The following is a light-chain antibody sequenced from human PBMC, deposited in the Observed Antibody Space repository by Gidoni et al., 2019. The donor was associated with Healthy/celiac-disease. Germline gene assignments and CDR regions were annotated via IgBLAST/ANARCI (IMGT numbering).Light chain of an antibody. CDR1: QSVSSN. J-gene: IGKJ4*01. CDR3: QQYNNWPLT. CDR2: GAS. V-gene: IGKV3-15*01. Sequence: EIVMTQSPATRSLSPGERATLSCRASQSVSSNLAWYQQKPGQAPRLLIYGASTRATGIPDRFSGSGSGTEFTLTISSLQSEAFAVYYCQQYNNWPLTFGGGTKVEIK.